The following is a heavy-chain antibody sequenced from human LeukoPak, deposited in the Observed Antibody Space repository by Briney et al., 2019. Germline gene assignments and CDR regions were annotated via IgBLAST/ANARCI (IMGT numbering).Heavy chain of an antibody. CDR3: ASDGFDI. V-gene: IGHV1-3*01. J-gene: IGHJ3*02. CDR1: GYGFTTYA. Sequence: ASVKVSCKASGYGFTTYAMYWVCQDPGQRLEWMGWINDGNGNTKYSQKFQGRVTMTRDTSASTAYMELSSLRFEDTAVYYCASDGFDIWGQGTMVTVSS. CDR2: INDGNGNT.